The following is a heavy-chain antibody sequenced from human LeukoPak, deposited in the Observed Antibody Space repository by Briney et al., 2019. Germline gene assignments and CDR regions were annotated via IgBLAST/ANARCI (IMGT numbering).Heavy chain of an antibody. CDR3: AKRPSDYGDYVTYFDY. D-gene: IGHD4-17*01. CDR2: ISDDGRNK. J-gene: IGHJ4*02. Sequence: QTGGSLRLSCAASGFSFISYGMRWVRQAPGKGLEWVVVISDDGRNKKYADSVKGRFTISRDNSKDTLYLQMNSLRDEDTAVYYCAKRPSDYGDYVTYFDYWGQGTLVTASS. V-gene: IGHV3-30*18. CDR1: GFSFISYG.